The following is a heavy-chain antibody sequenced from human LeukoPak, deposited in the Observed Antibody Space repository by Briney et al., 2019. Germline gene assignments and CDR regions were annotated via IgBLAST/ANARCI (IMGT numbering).Heavy chain of an antibody. D-gene: IGHD5-24*01. Sequence: PSETLSLTCTVSGGSISSYYWSWIRQPPGKGLEWIGYIYYGGSTNYNPSLKSRVTISVDTSKNQFSLKLSSVTAADTAVYYCARDDGYRAIDYWGQGTLVTVSS. J-gene: IGHJ4*02. V-gene: IGHV4-59*01. CDR3: ARDDGYRAIDY. CDR2: IYYGGST. CDR1: GGSISSYY.